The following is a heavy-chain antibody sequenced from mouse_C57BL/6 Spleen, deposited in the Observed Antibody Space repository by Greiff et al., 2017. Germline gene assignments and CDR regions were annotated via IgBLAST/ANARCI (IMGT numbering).Heavy chain of an antibody. V-gene: IGHV1-54*01. J-gene: IGHJ4*01. CDR1: GYAFTNYL. CDR2: INPGSGGT. CDR3: ARDGAMDY. Sequence: VQRVESGAELVRPGTSVKVSCKASGYAFTNYLIEWVKQRPGQGLEWIGVINPGSGGTNYNEKFKGKATLTADKTSSTAYMQLSSLTSEDSAVXFCARDGAMDYWGQGTSVTVSS. D-gene: IGHD2-3*01.